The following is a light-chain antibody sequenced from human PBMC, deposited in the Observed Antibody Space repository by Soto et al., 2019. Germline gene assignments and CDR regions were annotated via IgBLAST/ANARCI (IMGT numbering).Light chain of an antibody. V-gene: IGKV3-20*01. Sequence: EIVLTQSPGTLSLSPGERATLSCRASQSVSRRYLAWYQQKIGQPPRLLIFEASSRATGIPDRFSGSGSGTDFTLTISSLEPEDFAVYYCQQYVRSPPSWTFDQGTKVEIK. J-gene: IGKJ1*01. CDR2: EAS. CDR3: QQYVRSPPSWT. CDR1: QSVSRRY.